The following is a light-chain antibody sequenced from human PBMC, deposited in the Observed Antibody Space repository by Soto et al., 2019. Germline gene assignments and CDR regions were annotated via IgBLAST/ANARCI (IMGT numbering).Light chain of an antibody. CDR1: SGYSNYK. CDR2: VGNGGIVG. CDR3: GADHGSGSNFVVV. V-gene: IGLV9-49*01. Sequence: QLVLTQPPSASASLGASVTLTCTLSSGYSNYKVDWYQQRPGKGPRFVMRVGNGGIVGSKGDGNPDRFSVLGSGLNRYLTIKNIQEEDESDYHCGADHGSGSNFVVVFGGGTKLTVL. J-gene: IGLJ2*01.